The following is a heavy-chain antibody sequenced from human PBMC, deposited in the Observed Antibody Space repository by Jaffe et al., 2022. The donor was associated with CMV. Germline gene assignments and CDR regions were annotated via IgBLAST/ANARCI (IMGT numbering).Heavy chain of an antibody. CDR1: GFTFSNAW. CDR3: TTVCMACYYYYYGMDV. CDR2: IKSKTDGGTT. D-gene: IGHD2-8*01. Sequence: EVQLVESGGGLVKPGGSLRLSCAASGFTFSNAWMSWVRQAPGKGLEWVGRIKSKTDGGTTDYAAPVKGRFTISRDDSKNTLYLQMNSLKTEDTAVYYCTTVCMACYYYYYGMDVWGQGTTVTVSS. V-gene: IGHV3-15*01. J-gene: IGHJ6*02.